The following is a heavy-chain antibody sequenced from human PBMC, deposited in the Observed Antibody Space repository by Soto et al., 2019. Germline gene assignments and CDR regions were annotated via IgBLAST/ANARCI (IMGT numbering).Heavy chain of an antibody. CDR2: IIPFFGTT. CDR1: GYTFNTYG. CDR3: AGTLAVRFLEWLLNY. Sequence: GASVKVSCKTFGYTFNTYGISWLRQAPVQGLEWMGGIIPFFGTTNYAEKFQGRVTITADESTSTAYMELSSLRSEDTAVYYCAGTLAVRFLEWLLNYWGQGTLVTSPQ. J-gene: IGHJ4*02. D-gene: IGHD3-3*01. V-gene: IGHV1-69*13.